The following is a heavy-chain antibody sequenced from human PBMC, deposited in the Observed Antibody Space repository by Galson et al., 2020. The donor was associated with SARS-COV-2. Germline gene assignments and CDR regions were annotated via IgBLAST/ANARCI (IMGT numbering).Heavy chain of an antibody. CDR1: GFTFSDHA. J-gene: IGHJ4*02. Sequence: GGSLRLSCAASGFTFSDHAIHWVRQAPGKGLEWVAQIFFDGSDKYYGDSVKGRLTISRDSSKNMAYLKMNNLKVDDTAVYYCARDGQLSSGWAFDYWGQGTLVTVSS. CDR3: ARDGQLSSGWAFDY. CDR2: IFFDGSDK. D-gene: IGHD6-19*01. V-gene: IGHV3-33*01.